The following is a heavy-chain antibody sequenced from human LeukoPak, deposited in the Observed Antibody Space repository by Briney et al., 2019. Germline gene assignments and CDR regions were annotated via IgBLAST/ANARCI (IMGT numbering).Heavy chain of an antibody. V-gene: IGHV4-4*07. J-gene: IGHJ3*02. D-gene: IGHD1-7*01. CDR2: VYTSGST. CDR1: GGSISNSF. CDR3: ARGSGTTTRQAFDI. Sequence: PSETLSLTCTVSGGSISNSFWSWVRQPAGKGLEWIGRVYTSGSTNCNPSLESRVTMLVDTSKNQFSLKLNSVTAAGTAVYYCARGSGTTTRQAFDIWGQGTMVIVYS.